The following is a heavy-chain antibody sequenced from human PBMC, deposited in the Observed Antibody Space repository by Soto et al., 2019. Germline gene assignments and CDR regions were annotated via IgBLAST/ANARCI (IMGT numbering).Heavy chain of an antibody. CDR1: GFSLSNARMG. D-gene: IGHD6-19*01. Sequence: QVTLKESGPVLVNPTETLTLTCTVSGFSLSNARMGVSWIRQPPGKALEWLAHIFSNDEKSYSTSLKSRLTISKDTSKSQVVLTMTNMDPVDTATYYCARISWRQPGIAVAGTEKFYFDYWGQGTLVTVSS. CDR2: IFSNDEK. J-gene: IGHJ4*02. CDR3: ARISWRQPGIAVAGTEKFYFDY. V-gene: IGHV2-26*01.